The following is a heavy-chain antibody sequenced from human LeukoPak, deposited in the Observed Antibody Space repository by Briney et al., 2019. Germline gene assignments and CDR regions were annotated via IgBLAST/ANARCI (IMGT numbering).Heavy chain of an antibody. D-gene: IGHD3-10*01. CDR3: GRHSGWGSSYGIDV. V-gene: IGHV4-59*08. Sequence: PSETLSLICTVCGGSMSTYYGRWIRRPPRKGLVWIGYFNPSLNSRVTISLDTSKNQFPLQLSFVTAAATAVYYCGRHSGWGSSYGIDVGAQGTRVTVP. CDR1: GGSMSTYY. J-gene: IGHJ6*02.